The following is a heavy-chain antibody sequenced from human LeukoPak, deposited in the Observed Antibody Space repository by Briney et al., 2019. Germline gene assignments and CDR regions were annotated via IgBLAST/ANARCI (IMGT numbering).Heavy chain of an antibody. CDR2: ISSSSSYI. D-gene: IGHD3-9*01. V-gene: IGHV3-21*01. CDR1: GFTFSSYS. Sequence: GGSLRLSCAASGFTFSSYSMNWVRQAPGKGLEWVSSISSSSSYIYYADSVKGRFTISRDNSKNTLYLQMNSLRAEDTAVYYCASQTANYDILTGYNNWLDPWGQGTLVTVSS. J-gene: IGHJ5*02. CDR3: ASQTANYDILTGYNNWLDP.